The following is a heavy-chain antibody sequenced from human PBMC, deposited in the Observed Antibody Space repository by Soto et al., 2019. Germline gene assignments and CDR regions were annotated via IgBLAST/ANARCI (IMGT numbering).Heavy chain of an antibody. Sequence: QVHLVQSGAEVKKPGSSVKVSCKAPGGTFSNHAINWVRQAPGQGLEWMGRIIPIFTTTNYAQKFQGRVTMTADESTIPAYLELSSLKPDDTAVYYCAREVAADGTFREDVFDIWGQGTLVTVSS. V-gene: IGHV1-69*12. D-gene: IGHD6-13*01. CDR2: IIPIFTTT. CDR3: AREVAADGTFREDVFDI. J-gene: IGHJ3*02. CDR1: GGTFSNHA.